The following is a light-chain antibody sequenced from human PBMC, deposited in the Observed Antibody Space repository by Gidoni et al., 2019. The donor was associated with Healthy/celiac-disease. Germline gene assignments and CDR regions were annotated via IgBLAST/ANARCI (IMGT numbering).Light chain of an antibody. CDR3: QQYDNLIFT. CDR2: DAS. V-gene: IGKV1-33*01. Sequence: DIQMTQSPSSLSASVGDRVTITCQASQDISNYLNWYQQKPGKAPKLLIYDASNLETGVPSRVSVSGSGTDFTFTISSLRPEDIATYYCQQYDNLIFTFGPGTKVDIK. CDR1: QDISNY. J-gene: IGKJ3*01.